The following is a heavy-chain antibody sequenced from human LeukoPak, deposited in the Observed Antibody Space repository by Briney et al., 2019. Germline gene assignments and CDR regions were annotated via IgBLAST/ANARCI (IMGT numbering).Heavy chain of an antibody. CDR1: GGSFSGYY. Sequence: PSETLSLTCAVYGGSFSGYYWSWIRQPPGKGLEWIGEINHSGSTNYNPSLKSRVTIPVDTSKNQFSLKLSSVTAADTAVYYCASGGIYYGAAFDFWGQGSLVTVSA. V-gene: IGHV4-34*01. CDR2: INHSGST. J-gene: IGHJ4*02. CDR3: ASGGIYYGAAFDF. D-gene: IGHD1-26*01.